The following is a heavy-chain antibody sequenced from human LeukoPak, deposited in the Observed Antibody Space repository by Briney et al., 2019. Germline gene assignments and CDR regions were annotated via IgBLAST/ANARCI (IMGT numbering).Heavy chain of an antibody. J-gene: IGHJ5*02. CDR1: GFTFSSYA. D-gene: IGHD2-2*01. CDR3: AKQLTDIVVVPAALLQGWFDP. Sequence: GGSLRLSCAASGFTFSSYAMSWVRQAPGKGLEWVSAISGSGGSTYYADSVKGRFTISRDNSKNTLYLQMNSLRAEDAAVYYCAKQLTDIVVVPAALLQGWFDPWGQGTLVTVSS. CDR2: ISGSGGST. V-gene: IGHV3-23*01.